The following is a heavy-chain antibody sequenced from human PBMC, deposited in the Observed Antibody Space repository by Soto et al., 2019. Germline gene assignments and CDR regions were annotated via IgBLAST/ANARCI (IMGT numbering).Heavy chain of an antibody. CDR3: ARDRVPPGVRGVILYYYYGMDV. D-gene: IGHD3-10*01. V-gene: IGHV1-69*13. J-gene: IGHJ6*02. CDR2: IIPIFGTA. CDR1: GGTFSSYA. Sequence: SVKVSCKASGGTFSSYAISWVRQAPGQGLEWMGGIIPIFGTANYAQKFQGRVTITADESTSTAYMELSSLRSEDTAAYYCARDRVPPGVRGVILYYYYGMDVWGQGTTVTVSS.